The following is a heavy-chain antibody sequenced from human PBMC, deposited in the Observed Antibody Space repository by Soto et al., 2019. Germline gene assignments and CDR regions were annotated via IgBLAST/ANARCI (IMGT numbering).Heavy chain of an antibody. CDR3: ARGDKGGLRYFDWLLAY. J-gene: IGHJ4*02. CDR2: INPNGGST. Sequence: GASVKVSCKASGYIFINYYIHWVRQAPGQGLEWIGIINPNGGSTNYAQKFRGRVTMARDTSTSTVYMELSSLRSEDTAVYYCARGDKGGLRYFDWLLAYWGQGTLVTRLL. V-gene: IGHV1-46*03. CDR1: GYIFINYY. D-gene: IGHD3-9*01.